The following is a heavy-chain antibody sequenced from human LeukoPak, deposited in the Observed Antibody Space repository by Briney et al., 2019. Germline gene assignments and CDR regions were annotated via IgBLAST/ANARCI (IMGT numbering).Heavy chain of an antibody. CDR1: GGSSSRYY. V-gene: IGHV4-59*01. D-gene: IGHD1-26*01. Sequence: TSSETLSLTCTVSGGSSSRYYWSWIRQPPGKGLEWIGYIYYSGSTNYNPSLKSRVTISVDTSKSHFSLRLSSVTAADTALYYCARGTYSSPFDYWGQGTLVTVSS. CDR2: IYYSGST. CDR3: ARGTYSSPFDY. J-gene: IGHJ4*02.